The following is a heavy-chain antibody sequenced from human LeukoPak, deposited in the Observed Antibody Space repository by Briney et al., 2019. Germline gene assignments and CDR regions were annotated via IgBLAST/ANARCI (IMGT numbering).Heavy chain of an antibody. CDR3: ARHETTPGSGWYNWFGP. D-gene: IGHD6-19*01. V-gene: IGHV4-34*01. J-gene: IGHJ5*02. Sequence: SETLSLTCAVYGGSFSGYYWSWIRQPPGKGLEWIGEINHSGSTNYNPSLKSRVTISVDTSKNQFSLKLSSVTAADTAVYYCARHETTPGSGWYNWFGPWGQGTLVTVSS. CDR2: INHSGST. CDR1: GGSFSGYY.